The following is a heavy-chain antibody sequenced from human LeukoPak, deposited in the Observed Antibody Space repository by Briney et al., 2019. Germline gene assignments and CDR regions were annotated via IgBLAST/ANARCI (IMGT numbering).Heavy chain of an antibody. CDR1: GYTFTGYY. D-gene: IGHD3-22*01. CDR2: INPNSGGT. V-gene: IGHV1-2*02. J-gene: IGHJ4*02. Sequence: ASVKVSCKASGYTFTGYYMHWVRQAPGQGLEWMGWINPNSGGTNYAQKFQGRVTMTRDTSIGTAYMELSRLRSDDTAVYYCARVYYYDSSGYYDPLDYWGQGTLVTVSS. CDR3: ARVYYYDSSGYYDPLDY.